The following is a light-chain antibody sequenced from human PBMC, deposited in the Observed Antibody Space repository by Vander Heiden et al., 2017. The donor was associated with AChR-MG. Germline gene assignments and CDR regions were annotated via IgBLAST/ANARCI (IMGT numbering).Light chain of an antibody. V-gene: IGKV3-11*01. CDR2: DAS. J-gene: IGKJ4*01. CDR3: QQRSNWPPGT. Sequence: EFVLTQPPATLSLSPVERATLSCRASQSVSSYLAWYQQKPGQAPRLLIYDASNGDTGIPARFSGSGSQTDFTLTISSLEPEDFAVYYCQQRSNWPPGTFGGGTKVELK. CDR1: QSVSSY.